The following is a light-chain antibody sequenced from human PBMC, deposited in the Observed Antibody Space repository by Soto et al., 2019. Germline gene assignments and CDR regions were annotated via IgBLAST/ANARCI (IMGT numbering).Light chain of an antibody. V-gene: IGKV1-39*01. J-gene: IGKJ1*01. CDR1: QGISTY. CDR3: QQSYSTTWT. Sequence: DIQMTHSPSSLSASVGYRFTITCRASQGISTYLNCYQQKPGKAPKLLIYAASSLQSGVPSRFSGSGSETDFTLTISSLQPEDFATYSCQQSYSTTWTFGQGTKVDIK. CDR2: AAS.